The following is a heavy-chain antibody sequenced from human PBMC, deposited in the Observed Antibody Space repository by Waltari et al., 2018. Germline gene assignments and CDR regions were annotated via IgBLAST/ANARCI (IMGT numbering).Heavy chain of an antibody. V-gene: IGHV5-51*01. Sequence: EVLLVQYGAEVKKPGESLKISCKGSGYSFTNYWIAWVRQMTGKGLEWMGIIYPVDSDTRYSPSFQGQVTISADKAIITAYLQWSSLKASDTAMYYCARLEDGYIYGFDYWGQGTLVTVSS. D-gene: IGHD5-18*01. CDR3: ARLEDGYIYGFDY. CDR2: IYPVDSDT. J-gene: IGHJ4*02. CDR1: GYSFTNYW.